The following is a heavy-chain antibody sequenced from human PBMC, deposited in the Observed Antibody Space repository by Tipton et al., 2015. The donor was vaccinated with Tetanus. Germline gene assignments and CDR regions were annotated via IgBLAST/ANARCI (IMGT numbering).Heavy chain of an antibody. J-gene: IGHJ4*02. V-gene: IGHV3-11*01. D-gene: IGHD1-1*01. Sequence: SLRLSCAASGFSLSDYWMSWIRQTPGKGLEWVAYISASGHPIFYTDSVKGRFTISTDNTKNHLYLQMNSLRVEDTAVYYCARANNEFPKKGPFDSWGQGSLVIVSS. CDR2: ISASGHPI. CDR1: GFSLSDYW. CDR3: ARANNEFPKKGPFDS.